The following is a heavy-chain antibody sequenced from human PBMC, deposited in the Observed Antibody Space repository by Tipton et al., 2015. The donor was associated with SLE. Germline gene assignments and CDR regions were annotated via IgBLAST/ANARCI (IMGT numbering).Heavy chain of an antibody. D-gene: IGHD6-13*01. J-gene: IGHJ3*01. Sequence: TLSLTCSVSAGSISKNYWIWIRQPPGKGLEWIGRTYLGGSTNYNPSLKSRVTISVDTSKNQVSLNLKSVTAADTAVYYCARDPSRVYAFDVWGQGTMVTVSS. CDR1: AGSISKNY. CDR3: ARDPSRVYAFDV. V-gene: IGHV4-4*08. CDR2: TYLGGST.